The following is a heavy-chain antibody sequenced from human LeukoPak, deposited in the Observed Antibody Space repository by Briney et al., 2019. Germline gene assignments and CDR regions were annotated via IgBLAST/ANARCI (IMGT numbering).Heavy chain of an antibody. D-gene: IGHD2-2*01. Sequence: GGSLRLSCAASGITFSANWMHWGRQAPGKGLVWVARINTDGTITNYADSVKGRFTISRDNAENTLYLQMNSLRADDTAVYYCGSSSTTCCDHWGQGALVTVSS. V-gene: IGHV3-74*01. CDR1: GITFSANW. CDR3: GSSSTTCCDH. J-gene: IGHJ4*02. CDR2: INTDGTIT.